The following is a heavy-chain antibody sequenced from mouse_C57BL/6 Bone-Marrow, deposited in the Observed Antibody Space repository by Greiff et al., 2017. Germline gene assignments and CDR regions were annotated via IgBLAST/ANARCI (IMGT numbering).Heavy chain of an antibody. D-gene: IGHD1-1*01. CDR2: IYPGNSDT. CDR3: TRRDYYGSPYYFAY. J-gene: IGHJ2*01. CDR1: GYTFTSYW. Sequence: VQLQQSGTVLARPGASVKMSCKTSGYTFTSYWMHWVKQRPGQGLEWIGAIYPGNSDTSYNQQFKGKAKLTAVTSASTAYMELSSLTNEDSAVYSCTRRDYYGSPYYFAYWGQGTTLTVSS. V-gene: IGHV1-5*01.